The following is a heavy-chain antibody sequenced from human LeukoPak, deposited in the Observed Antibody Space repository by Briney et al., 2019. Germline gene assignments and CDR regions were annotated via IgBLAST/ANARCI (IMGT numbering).Heavy chain of an antibody. D-gene: IGHD6-13*01. CDR2: INTNTGNP. J-gene: IGHJ4*02. CDR3: ARMYSSSWYVFDY. CDR1: GYTFTGYY. V-gene: IGHV7-4-1*02. Sequence: ASVKVSCKASGYTFTGYYMHWVRQAPGQGLEWMGWINTNTGNPTYAQGFTGRFVFSLDTSVSTAYLQISSLKAEDTAVYYCARMYSSSWYVFDYWGQGTLVTVSS.